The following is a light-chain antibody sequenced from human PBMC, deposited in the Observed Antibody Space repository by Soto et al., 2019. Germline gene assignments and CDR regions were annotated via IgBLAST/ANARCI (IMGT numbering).Light chain of an antibody. CDR2: GVT. CDR1: SSDVGGYNF. J-gene: IGLJ2*01. V-gene: IGLV2-14*01. Sequence: QSALTQPASVSGSPGQSITISCTGTSSDVGGYNFVSWYQHHPDKAPKLIIYGVTNRPSGVSHRFSGSKSGNTASLTISGLQAEDEAHYYCCSYTRNITAHLIFAGGTKVTVL. CDR3: CSYTRNITAHLI.